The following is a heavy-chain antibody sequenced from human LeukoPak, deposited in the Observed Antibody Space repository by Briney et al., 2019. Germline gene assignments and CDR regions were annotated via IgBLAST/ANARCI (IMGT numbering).Heavy chain of an antibody. V-gene: IGHV3-66*02. CDR2: MYAGGGGA. CDR3: ASEKGVYDFGWLYP. Sequence: QPGGSLRLSCAASGFTVTYTYMSWVRQTPGKGLEWVSVMYAGGGGAYYADSVKGRFTISRDHSQNMVYLQMNSLRIEDTAVYFCASEKGVYDFGWLYPWGQGTPVSVSS. J-gene: IGHJ5*01. CDR1: GFTVTYTY. D-gene: IGHD3-3*01.